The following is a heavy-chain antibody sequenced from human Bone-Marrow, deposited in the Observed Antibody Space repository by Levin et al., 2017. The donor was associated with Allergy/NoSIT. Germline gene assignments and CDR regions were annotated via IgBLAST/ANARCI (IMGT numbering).Heavy chain of an antibody. D-gene: IGHD4-11*01. Sequence: GGSLRLSCAASGFTFSDHYMTWIRQRPGKGLEWVSYISSSGFSIHYADSVKGRFTISRDNAKQSMYLEMNSRGGEDTAVYYCARSSKSGFYYGLDVWGQGTTVTVFS. CDR2: ISSSGFSI. CDR3: ARSSKSGFYYGLDV. V-gene: IGHV3-11*01. J-gene: IGHJ6*02. CDR1: GFTFSDHY.